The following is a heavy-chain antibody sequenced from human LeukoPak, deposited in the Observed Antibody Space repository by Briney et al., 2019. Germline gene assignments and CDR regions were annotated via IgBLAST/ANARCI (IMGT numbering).Heavy chain of an antibody. CDR3: AKDKGRYSGYTAFDY. J-gene: IGHJ4*02. V-gene: IGHV3-33*06. CDR1: GFTFKNYG. CDR2: IWYDGSKT. D-gene: IGHD5-12*01. Sequence: GGSLRLSCVTSGFTFKNYGMHWVRQAPGKGLEWVAIIWYDGSKTYYGDSVKGRFTISRDNSKNTLYMQMNSLRAEDTAVYYCAKDKGRYSGYTAFDYWGQGTLVTVSS.